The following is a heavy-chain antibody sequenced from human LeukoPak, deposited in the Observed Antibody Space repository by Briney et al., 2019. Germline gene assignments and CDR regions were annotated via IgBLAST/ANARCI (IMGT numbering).Heavy chain of an antibody. Sequence: PGGPLRLSCAASGFSFSSYWMSWVRQAPGKGLEWVANIKQDGNEKYYVDSVKGRFTISRDNAKNSLYLQMNSLRDEDTAFYYCARTIRSGYGESWGQGTLVTVSS. J-gene: IGHJ5*02. CDR3: ARTIRSGYGES. V-gene: IGHV3-7*01. D-gene: IGHD5-12*01. CDR2: IKQDGNEK. CDR1: GFSFSSYW.